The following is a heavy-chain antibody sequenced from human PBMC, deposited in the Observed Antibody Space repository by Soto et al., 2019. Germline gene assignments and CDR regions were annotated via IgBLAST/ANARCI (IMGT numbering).Heavy chain of an antibody. CDR2: IYHSGTT. D-gene: IGHD3-10*01. CDR1: GGSISSNAW. Sequence: QVQLQESGPGLVKPPGTLSLTCGVSGGSISSNAWWIWVRLPPGKGLEWIAEIYHSGTTNYNPSLKSRVTLSVDQSRNQFSLKLTSVNAADPAVYYCTRRGDGSGTLDFWGQGTLVTVSS. V-gene: IGHV4-4*03. CDR3: TRRGDGSGTLDF. J-gene: IGHJ4*02.